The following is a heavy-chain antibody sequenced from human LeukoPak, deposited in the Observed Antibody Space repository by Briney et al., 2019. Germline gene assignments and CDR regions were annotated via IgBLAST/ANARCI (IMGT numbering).Heavy chain of an antibody. D-gene: IGHD5-24*01. CDR2: IYYSGST. V-gene: IGHV4-39*07. J-gene: IGHJ4*02. Sequence: SETLSLTCTVSGGSISSSSYYWGWIRQPPGKGLEWIGSIYYSGSTYYNPSLKSRVTISVDTSKNQFSLKLSSVTAADTAVYYCARGGRDGYNYNDYWGQGTLVTVSS. CDR1: GGSISSSSYY. CDR3: ARGGRDGYNYNDY.